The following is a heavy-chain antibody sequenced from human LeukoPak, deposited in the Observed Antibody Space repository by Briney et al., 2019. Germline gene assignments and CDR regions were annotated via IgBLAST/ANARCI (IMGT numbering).Heavy chain of an antibody. V-gene: IGHV3-21*01. CDR3: ARYCSSTSCYNGGFDY. J-gene: IGHJ4*02. CDR2: ISSSSSYI. CDR1: GFTFSSYS. D-gene: IGHD2-2*02. Sequence: SGGSLRLSCAASGFTFSSYSMNWFRQAPGKGLEWVSSISSSSSYIYYADSVKGRFTISRDNAKNSLYLQMNSLRAEDTAVYYCARYCSSTSCYNGGFDYWGQGTLVTVSS.